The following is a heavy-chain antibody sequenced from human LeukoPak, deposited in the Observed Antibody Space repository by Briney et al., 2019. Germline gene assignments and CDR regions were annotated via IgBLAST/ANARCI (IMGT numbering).Heavy chain of an antibody. J-gene: IGHJ4*02. CDR2: ISSSCTYI. Sequence: GGSLRLSCAASRFTFCSYSMNWVRQAPGKGLEWVSSISSSCTYIYYADSVKGRFTISRDNAKNSLYLQMNSLRAEDTAVYYCARVWSPPYTSTWPDYDYWGQGTLVTVSS. V-gene: IGHV3-21*01. CDR3: ARVWSPPYTSTWPDYDY. CDR1: RFTFCSYS. D-gene: IGHD6-13*01.